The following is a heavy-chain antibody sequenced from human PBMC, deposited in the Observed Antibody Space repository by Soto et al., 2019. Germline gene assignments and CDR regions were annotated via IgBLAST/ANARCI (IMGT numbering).Heavy chain of an antibody. J-gene: IGHJ4*02. CDR3: ARDPGPLAVTSYFDY. D-gene: IGHD4-4*01. V-gene: IGHV1-69*13. CDR1: GGTFSSYA. Sequence: ASVKVSCKASGGTFSSYAISWVRQAPGQGLEWMGGIIPIFGTANYAQKFQGRVTITADESTSTAYMELSRLRSEDTAVYYCARDPGPLAVTSYFDYWVQGTLVTVSS. CDR2: IIPIFGTA.